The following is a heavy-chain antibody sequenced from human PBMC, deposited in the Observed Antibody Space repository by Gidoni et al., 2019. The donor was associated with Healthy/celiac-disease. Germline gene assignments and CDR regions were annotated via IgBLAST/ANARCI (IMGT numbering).Heavy chain of an antibody. D-gene: IGHD5-18*01. CDR1: GFTFSNAG. CDR3: TTDPEYSYEMDVGY. Sequence: EVQLVESGGGLVKPGGSLRLSCAAAGFTFSNAGMSWVRQAPGKGREGVGRIKSKTDGGTTDYAAPVKGRFTISRDDSKNTLYLQMNSLKTEDTAVYYCTTDPEYSYEMDVGYWGQGTLVTVSS. J-gene: IGHJ4*02. CDR2: IKSKTDGGTT. V-gene: IGHV3-15*01.